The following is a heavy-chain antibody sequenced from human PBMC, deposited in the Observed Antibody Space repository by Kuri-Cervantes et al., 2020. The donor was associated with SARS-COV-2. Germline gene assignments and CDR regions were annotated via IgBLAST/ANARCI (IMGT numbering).Heavy chain of an antibody. Sequence: GESLKISCAASGFTFSCYGMHWVRQAPGKGLEWVAVIWYDGSNKYYADSVKGRFTISRDNSKNTLYLQMNSLRAEDTAVYYFAREEYSSSWSAVDFDYWGQGTLVTVSS. V-gene: IGHV3-33*08. J-gene: IGHJ4*02. CDR1: GFTFSCYG. CDR2: IWYDGSNK. CDR3: AREEYSSSWSAVDFDY. D-gene: IGHD6-13*01.